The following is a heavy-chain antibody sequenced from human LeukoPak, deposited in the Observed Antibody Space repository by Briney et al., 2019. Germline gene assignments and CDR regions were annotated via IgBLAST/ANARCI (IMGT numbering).Heavy chain of an antibody. J-gene: IGHJ4*02. D-gene: IGHD2-2*01. CDR1: GYTFTSYG. V-gene: IGHV1-69*06. CDR2: IIPIFGTA. CDR3: ATLVPAAKLGGTFDY. Sequence: SVKVSCKASGYTFTSYGISWVRQAPGQGLEWMGGIIPIFGTANYAQKFQGRVTMTEDTSTDTAYMELSSLRSEDTAVYYCATLVPAAKLGGTFDYWGQGTLVTVSS.